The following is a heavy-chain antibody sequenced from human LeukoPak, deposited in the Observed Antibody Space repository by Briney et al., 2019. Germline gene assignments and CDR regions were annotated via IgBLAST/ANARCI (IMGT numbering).Heavy chain of an antibody. CDR1: GFTFSSYG. V-gene: IGHV3-30*02. CDR2: IRYDGSNK. J-gene: IGHJ4*02. Sequence: PGGSLRLSCAASGFTFSSYGMHWVRQAPGKGLEWVAFIRYDGSNKYYADSVKGRFTISRDNSKNTLYLQMNSLRAEDTAVYYCAKAGPNWNPAYFDYWGQGTLVTVSS. D-gene: IGHD1-1*01. CDR3: AKAGPNWNPAYFDY.